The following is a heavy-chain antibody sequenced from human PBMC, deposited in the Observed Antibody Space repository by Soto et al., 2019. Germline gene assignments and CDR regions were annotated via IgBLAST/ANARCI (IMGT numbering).Heavy chain of an antibody. Sequence: GGSLRRSCEACGCSIRDYWMHWVRQAPGEGLVWVSCINGDASSTTYADSVKGRFTISRDDAKNTVYLQMTSLRAEDTAVYFCARDRSYPMEVWAQGTRVTVSS. V-gene: IGHV3-74*01. CDR3: ARDRSYPMEV. CDR2: INGDASST. D-gene: IGHD2-2*01. CDR1: GCSIRDYW. J-gene: IGHJ6*02.